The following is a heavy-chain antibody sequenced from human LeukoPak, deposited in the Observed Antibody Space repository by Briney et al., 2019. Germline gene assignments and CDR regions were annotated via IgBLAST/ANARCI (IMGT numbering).Heavy chain of an antibody. Sequence: GGSLRLSCAASGFTFSSYGMHWVRQAPGKGLEGVAVIWYDGSNKYYADSVKGRFTISRDNAKNTLYLEMNSLRAEDTAVYYCAKDMEDTWNYVGYYFDYWGQGTLVTVSS. D-gene: IGHD1-7*01. CDR3: AKDMEDTWNYVGYYFDY. CDR1: GFTFSSYG. J-gene: IGHJ4*02. CDR2: IWYDGSNK. V-gene: IGHV3-33*06.